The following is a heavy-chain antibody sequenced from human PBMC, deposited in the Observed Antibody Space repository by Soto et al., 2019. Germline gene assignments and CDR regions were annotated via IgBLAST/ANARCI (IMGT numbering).Heavy chain of an antibody. CDR3: ARLNGYCVSTGCHGYYGMDV. J-gene: IGHJ6*02. CDR1: GASITSSGYS. V-gene: IGHV4-30-2*01. Sequence: SETLSLTCAVAGASITSSGYSWGWIRRPPGKALEWIGHTYHSGNPYYNPSLKSRVIISVDRSKNQFSLKVRSVTAADTAVYYCARLNGYCVSTGCHGYYGMDVWGQGTTVTVSS. CDR2: TYHSGNP. D-gene: IGHD2-2*03.